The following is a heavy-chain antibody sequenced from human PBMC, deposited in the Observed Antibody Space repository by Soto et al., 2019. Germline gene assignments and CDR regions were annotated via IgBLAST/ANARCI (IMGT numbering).Heavy chain of an antibody. V-gene: IGHV4-4*07. D-gene: IGHD2-8*01. CDR3: ARGMGRYFDL. Sequence: KTSETLSLTCAISGDSIGNFYWSWIRQPAGKGLESLGRLSASGRTDYSPSLQSRVTMSLDRPKNRFSLRLTSVSAADTAVYFCARGMGRYFDLWGRGTLVTVS. J-gene: IGHJ2*01. CDR1: GDSIGNFY. CDR2: LSASGRT.